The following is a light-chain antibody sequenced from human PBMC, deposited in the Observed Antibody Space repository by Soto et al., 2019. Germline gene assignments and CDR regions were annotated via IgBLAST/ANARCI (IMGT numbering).Light chain of an antibody. V-gene: IGLV2-14*01. CDR3: SSYTSISTVV. Sequence: QSALTQPASVSGSPGQSITISCTGTSSDVGGYNYVSWFQQHPGKAPKLTIYDVSNRPSGVSSRFSGSKSGNTASLTISGLQAEEEADYYCSSYTSISTVVFGGGTKLTVL. CDR1: SSDVGGYNY. J-gene: IGLJ2*01. CDR2: DVS.